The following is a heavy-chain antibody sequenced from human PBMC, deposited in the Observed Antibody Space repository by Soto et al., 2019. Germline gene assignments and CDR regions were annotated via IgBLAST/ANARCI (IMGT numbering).Heavy chain of an antibody. CDR2: IYYSGST. D-gene: IGHD3-10*01. Sequence: QVQLQESGPGLVKPSQTLSLTCTVSGGSISSGGYYCSWIRQHPGKGLEWIGYIYYSGSTYYNPSLQSRVTISVDTSKNQFSLKLSSVTAADTAVYYCARDLRFRGFYGMDVWGQGTTVTVSS. V-gene: IGHV4-31*03. J-gene: IGHJ6*02. CDR1: GGSISSGGYY. CDR3: ARDLRFRGFYGMDV.